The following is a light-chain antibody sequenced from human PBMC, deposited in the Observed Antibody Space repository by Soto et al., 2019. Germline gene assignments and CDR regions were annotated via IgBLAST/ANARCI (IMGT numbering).Light chain of an antibody. CDR3: QQRANWLT. CDR2: DAS. V-gene: IGKV3-11*01. J-gene: IGKJ4*01. CDR1: QSIGRY. Sequence: EIVLTQSPATLSLSPGERVTLSCRASQSIGRYLAWYQHIPGQAPRLLIYDASNRATGIPARFSGSGSGTDFTLTISSLEPEGFADYYCQQRANWLTFGGGTKVEIK.